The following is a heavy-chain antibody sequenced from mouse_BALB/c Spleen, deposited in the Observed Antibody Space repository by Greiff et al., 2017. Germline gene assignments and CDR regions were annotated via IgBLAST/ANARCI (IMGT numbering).Heavy chain of an antibody. D-gene: IGHD2-1*01. CDR2: IDPANGNT. CDR3: ASDYGNYWYFDV. Sequence: VQLQQSGAELVKPGASVKLSCTASGFNIKDTYMHWVKQRPEQGLEWIGRIDPANGNTKYDPKFQGKATITADTSSNTAYLKLSSLTSEDTAVYYCASDYGNYWYFDVWGAGTTVTVSS. J-gene: IGHJ1*01. CDR1: GFNIKDTY. V-gene: IGHV14-3*02.